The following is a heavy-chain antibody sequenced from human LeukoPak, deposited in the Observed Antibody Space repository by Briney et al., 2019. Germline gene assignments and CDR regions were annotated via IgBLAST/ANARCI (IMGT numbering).Heavy chain of an antibody. CDR2: INQNGGVK. Sequence: GGSLRLSCVASGLTVSNHWMSWVRQAPGKGLEWVATINQNGGVKYYVDSVKGRFTISRDNAKTSLFLQMNSLRIDDTAMYYCTRTVNSASDFWGQGTLVTVSS. CDR3: TRTVNSASDF. CDR1: GLTVSNHW. D-gene: IGHD4-23*01. J-gene: IGHJ4*02. V-gene: IGHV3-7*03.